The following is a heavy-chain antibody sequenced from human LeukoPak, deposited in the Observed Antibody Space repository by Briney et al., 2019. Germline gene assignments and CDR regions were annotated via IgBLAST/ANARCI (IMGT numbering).Heavy chain of an antibody. CDR1: GFTFSSYA. D-gene: IGHD6-19*01. V-gene: IGHV3-30-3*01. CDR3: ARESSIAVADY. Sequence: PGRSLRLSRAASGFTFSSYAMHWVRQAPGKGLEWVAVISYDGSNKYYADSVKGRFTISRDNSKNTLYLQMNSLRAEDTAVYYCARESSIAVADYWGQGTLVTVSS. J-gene: IGHJ4*02. CDR2: ISYDGSNK.